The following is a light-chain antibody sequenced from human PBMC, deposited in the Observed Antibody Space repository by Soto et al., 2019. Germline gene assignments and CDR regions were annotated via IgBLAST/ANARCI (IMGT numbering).Light chain of an antibody. CDR2: EVT. Sequence: QSALTQPPSASGSPGQSVSISCTGTSSDVGGYNYVSWHQQHPGKAPKLMIYEVTKRPSGVPDRFSGSKSGNTASLTVSGLQPEDEADYYCSSYAGSNNWVVFGGGTKLTVL. J-gene: IGLJ2*01. CDR3: SSYAGSNNWVV. CDR1: SSDVGGYNY. V-gene: IGLV2-8*01.